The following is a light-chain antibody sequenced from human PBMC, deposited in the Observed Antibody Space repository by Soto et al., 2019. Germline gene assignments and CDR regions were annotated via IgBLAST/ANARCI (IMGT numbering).Light chain of an antibody. CDR1: QSVSSSY. CDR3: QQYGSSPRT. J-gene: IGKJ5*01. V-gene: IGKV3-20*01. Sequence: EIVLTQSPGTLSLSPGERATLSCRASQSVSSSYLGWYQQKPGQAPRLLIFGASNRATGIPDRFSGSGSGTDFTLTISRREPEDFAVYYCQQYGSSPRTFGQGTRLEI. CDR2: GAS.